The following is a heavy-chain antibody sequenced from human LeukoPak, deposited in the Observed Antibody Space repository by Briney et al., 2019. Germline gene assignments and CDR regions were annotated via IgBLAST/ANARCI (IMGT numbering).Heavy chain of an antibody. CDR3: AHGLGEHPPVWFDP. CDR2: IYWNDDK. D-gene: IGHD6-19*01. J-gene: IGHJ5*02. CDR1: GLSLSTRGVG. Sequence: SAPTLVHPPQTLTLTCTFSGLSLSTRGVGVGWIRQPPGKALEWLALIYWNDDKRYSPSLKSRLTITKDTSKTQVVLTMTNMDPVDTATYYCAHGLGEHPPVWFDPWGQGTLVTVSS. V-gene: IGHV2-5*01.